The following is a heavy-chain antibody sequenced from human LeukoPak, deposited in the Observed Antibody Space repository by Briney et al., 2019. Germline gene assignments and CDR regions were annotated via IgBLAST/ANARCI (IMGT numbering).Heavy chain of an antibody. V-gene: IGHV4-34*01. Sequence: SETLSLTCAVYGGSLSGYYWSWIRQPPGKGLEWIGEINHSGSTNYNPSLKSRVTISVDTSKNQFSLKLSSVTAADTAVYYCAGGRYCSSTSCLAPRYWGQGTLVTVSS. D-gene: IGHD2-2*01. CDR3: AGGRYCSSTSCLAPRY. CDR1: GGSLSGYY. J-gene: IGHJ4*02. CDR2: INHSGST.